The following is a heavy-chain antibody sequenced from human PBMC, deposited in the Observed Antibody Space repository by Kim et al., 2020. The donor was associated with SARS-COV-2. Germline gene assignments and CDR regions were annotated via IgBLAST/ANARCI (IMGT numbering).Heavy chain of an antibody. J-gene: IGHJ4*02. CDR1: GISVTSATY. CDR3: AASTGWWRIDY. D-gene: IGHD2-15*01. V-gene: IGHV4-4*02. Sequence: SETLSLTCGVSGISVTSATYWTWVRQSPTQGLEWIGEIHHAGGATYNPSLNGRVSMSIDLSKNHLSLTLISVNAADTATYYCAASTGWWRIDYWGQGTLVAISS. CDR2: IHHAGGA.